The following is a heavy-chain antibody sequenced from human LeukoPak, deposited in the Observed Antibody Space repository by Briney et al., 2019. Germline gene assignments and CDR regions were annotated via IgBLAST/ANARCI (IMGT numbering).Heavy chain of an antibody. V-gene: IGHV4-4*07. J-gene: IGHJ6*03. CDR2: IYTSGST. CDR3: ARGINYDFWSGYPTGYYYYMDV. Sequence: SETLSLTCTVSGGSISSYYWSWIRQPAGKGLEWIGRIYTSGSTNYNPSLKSRVTMSVDTSKNQFSLKLSSVTAADTAVYYCARGINYDFWSGYPTGYYYYMDVWGKGTTVTVSS. D-gene: IGHD3-3*01. CDR1: GGSISSYY.